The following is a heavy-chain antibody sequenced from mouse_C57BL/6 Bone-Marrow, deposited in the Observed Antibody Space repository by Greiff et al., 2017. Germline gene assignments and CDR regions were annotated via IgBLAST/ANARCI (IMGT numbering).Heavy chain of an antibody. V-gene: IGHV1-64*01. Sequence: VQLQQPGAELVKPGASVKLSCKASGYTFTSYWMTWVKQRPGQGLEWIGMIHPNSGSTNYNEKFKSKATLTVDKSSSTAYMQLSSQTSEDTAVYDYVVVTTVAAKTGYCDFDVGGTGTTITVSS. D-gene: IGHD1-1*01. CDR1: GYTFTSYW. J-gene: IGHJ1*03. CDR2: IHPNSGST. CDR3: VVVTTVAAKTGYCDFDV.